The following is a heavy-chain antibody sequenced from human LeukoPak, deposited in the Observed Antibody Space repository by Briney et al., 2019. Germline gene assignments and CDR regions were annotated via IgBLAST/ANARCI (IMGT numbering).Heavy chain of an antibody. CDR2: ISGSGGST. CDR1: GFTFSSYA. CDR3: AKGASYYGSGRNWFDP. Sequence: PGGSLRLSCAASGFTFSSYAMSWVRQAPGKGLEWVSAISGSGGSTYYADSAKGRFTISRDNSKSTLYLQMNSLRAEDTAVYYCAKGASYYGSGRNWFDPWGQGTLVTVSS. J-gene: IGHJ5*02. V-gene: IGHV3-23*01. D-gene: IGHD3-10*01.